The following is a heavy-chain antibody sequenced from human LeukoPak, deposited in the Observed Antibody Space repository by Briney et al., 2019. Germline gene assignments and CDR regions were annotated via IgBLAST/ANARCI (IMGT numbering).Heavy chain of an antibody. D-gene: IGHD3-16*01. J-gene: IGHJ4*02. Sequence: ASVKVSCKASGYTFTTYGISWVRQAPGQGLEWMGWISAYNGNTNYAQKLQGRVTMNTDTSTSTAYMELRSLRSDDTAVYYCARDTPLNYFDYWGQGTLVTVSS. CDR1: GYTFTTYG. CDR3: ARDTPLNYFDY. V-gene: IGHV1-18*01. CDR2: ISAYNGNT.